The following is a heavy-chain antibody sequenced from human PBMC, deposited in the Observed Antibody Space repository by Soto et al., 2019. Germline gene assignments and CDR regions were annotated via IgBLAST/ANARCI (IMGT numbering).Heavy chain of an antibody. Sequence: ASVKVSCKASGYTFASYDSKWVRQATGQGLEWMGWMNPNSGNTGYAQKFQGRVTMTRNTSISTAYMELSSLRSEDTAVYYCARVYGDEAFDIWGQGTMVTVSS. V-gene: IGHV1-8*01. CDR2: MNPNSGNT. CDR1: GYTFASYD. J-gene: IGHJ3*02. D-gene: IGHD4-17*01. CDR3: ARVYGDEAFDI.